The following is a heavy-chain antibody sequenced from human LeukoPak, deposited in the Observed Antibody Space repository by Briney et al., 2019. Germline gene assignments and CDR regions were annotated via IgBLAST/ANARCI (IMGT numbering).Heavy chain of an antibody. V-gene: IGHV4-34*01. J-gene: IGHJ6*03. CDR3: ARHGFERYYYGSGSPIYMDV. D-gene: IGHD3-10*01. Sequence: SETLSLTCAVYGESFSNYYWSWIRQSPGKGLEWIGEINQSAYTYYNPSLKSRVTISVDTSKNQFSLKLSSVTAADTAVYYCARHGFERYYYGSGSPIYMDVWGKGTTVTISS. CDR2: INQSAYT. CDR1: GESFSNYY.